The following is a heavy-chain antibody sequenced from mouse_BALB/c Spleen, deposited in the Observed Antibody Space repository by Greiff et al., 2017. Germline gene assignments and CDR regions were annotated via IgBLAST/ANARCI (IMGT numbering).Heavy chain of an antibody. Sequence: VKLMESGPGLVAPSQSLSITCTVSGFSLTSYGVHWVRQPPGKGLEWLGVIWAGGSTNYNSALMSRLSISKDNSKSQVFLKMNSLQTDDTAMYYCARDYYYYGSSYCFDYWGQGTTLTVSS. J-gene: IGHJ2*01. V-gene: IGHV2-9*02. D-gene: IGHD1-1*01. CDR1: GFSLTSYG. CDR2: IWAGGST. CDR3: ARDYYYYGSSYCFDY.